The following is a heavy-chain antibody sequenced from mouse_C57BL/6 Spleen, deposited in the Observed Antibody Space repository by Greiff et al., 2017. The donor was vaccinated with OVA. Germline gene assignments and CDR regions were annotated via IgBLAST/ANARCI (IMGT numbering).Heavy chain of an antibody. CDR1: GYTFTSYW. D-gene: IGHD1-2*01. V-gene: IGHV1-64*01. J-gene: IGHJ2*01. CDR3: ARAPLNTAYYFAY. Sequence: QVQLQQPGAELVKPGASVKLSCKASGYTFTSYWMHWVKQRPGQGLEWIGMIHPNSGSTNYNEKFKSKATLTVDKSSSTAYMQLSSLTSEDSAVYYCARAPLNTAYYFAYWGQGTTLTVSS. CDR2: IHPNSGST.